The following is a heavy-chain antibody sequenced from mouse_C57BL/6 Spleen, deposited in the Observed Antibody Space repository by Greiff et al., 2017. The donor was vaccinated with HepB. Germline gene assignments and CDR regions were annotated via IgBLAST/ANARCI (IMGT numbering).Heavy chain of an antibody. CDR3: ARLRGNYAMDY. Sequence: VQLQQPGAELVRPGSSVKLSCKASGYTFTSYWMHWVKQRPIQGLEWIGNIDPSDGETNYNQKFKDKATLTVDKSSSTAYMQLSSLTSEDSAVYYCARLRGNYAMDYWGQGTSVTVSS. J-gene: IGHJ4*01. CDR2: IDPSDGET. V-gene: IGHV1-52*01. CDR1: GYTFTSYW.